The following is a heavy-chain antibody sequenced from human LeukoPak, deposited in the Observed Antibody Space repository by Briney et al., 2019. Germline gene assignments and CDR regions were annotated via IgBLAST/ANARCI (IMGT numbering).Heavy chain of an antibody. V-gene: IGHV3-23*01. CDR2: ITGSGGST. J-gene: IGHJ5*02. Sequence: GGSLRLSCAASGFTFSAFAMSWVRQAPGKGLEWVSVITGSGGSTYYADSVKGRFTISRDNSRTTLYLQMNSLRADDTAVYYCAKSPTGYVPDRWGQGTLVTVSS. CDR1: GFTFSAFA. D-gene: IGHD3-9*01. CDR3: AKSPTGYVPDR.